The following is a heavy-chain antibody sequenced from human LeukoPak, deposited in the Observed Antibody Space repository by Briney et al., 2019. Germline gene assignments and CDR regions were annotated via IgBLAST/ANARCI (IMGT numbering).Heavy chain of an antibody. V-gene: IGHV6-1*01. J-gene: IGHJ4*02. D-gene: IGHD2-2*01. CDR3: ARGRDVVVVPAADFDY. CDR2: IYYNSQWYS. Sequence: SQTLSLTCAISGDSVSRNNIAWNWIRQSPSRGLEWLGRIYYNSQWYSDYAVSVRSRITINPDTSKNQFSLQLNSVTPEDTAVYHCARGRDVVVVPAADFDYWGQGILVTVSS. CDR1: GDSVSRNNIA.